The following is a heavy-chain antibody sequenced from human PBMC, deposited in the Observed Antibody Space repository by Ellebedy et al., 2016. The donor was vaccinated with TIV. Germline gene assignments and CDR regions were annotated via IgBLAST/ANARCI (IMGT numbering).Heavy chain of an antibody. J-gene: IGHJ4*02. CDR3: ARATDPNY. V-gene: IGHV3-33*08. CDR1: GFTFSSYF. CDR2: IWSDGTNK. Sequence: GESLKISCAVSGFTFSSYFMHWVRQAPGKGLEWVAVIWSDGTNKYYADSGKGRFTISRDNSKNTLDLQMNSLRAEDTAVYYCARATDPNYWGQGTLVTVAS.